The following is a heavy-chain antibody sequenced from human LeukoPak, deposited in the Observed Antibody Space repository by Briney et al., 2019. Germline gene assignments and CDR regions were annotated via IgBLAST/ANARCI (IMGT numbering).Heavy chain of an antibody. CDR3: VRRGAGQTFDY. Sequence: KTSQTLSLTCAISGDSVSSNSATWNWIGQSLSRGLEWLGRTYYRSKWYNDYAVSVKSRITINPDTSKNQFSLQLNSVTPEDTAVYYCVRRGAGQTFDYWGQGTLVTVSS. D-gene: IGHD4/OR15-4a*01. J-gene: IGHJ4*02. CDR2: TYYRSKWYN. V-gene: IGHV6-1*01. CDR1: GDSVSSNSAT.